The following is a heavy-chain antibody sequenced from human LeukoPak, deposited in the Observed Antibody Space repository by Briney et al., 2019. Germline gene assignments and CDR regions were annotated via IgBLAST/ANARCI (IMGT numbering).Heavy chain of an antibody. Sequence: GGSLRLSCAASGSTFSNYAMHWVHQAPGKGLEWVAVISYDGSNRYYADSVKGRFTISRDNSKNTLYLQMNSLRAEDTAVYYCARDSTDGVIPREVNPPFDYWGQGTLVTVSS. J-gene: IGHJ4*02. CDR2: ISYDGSNR. V-gene: IGHV3-30-3*01. CDR3: ARDSTDGVIPREVNPPFDY. D-gene: IGHD3-16*02. CDR1: GSTFSNYA.